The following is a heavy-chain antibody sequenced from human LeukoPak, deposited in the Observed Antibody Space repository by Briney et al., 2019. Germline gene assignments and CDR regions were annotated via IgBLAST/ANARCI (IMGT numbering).Heavy chain of an antibody. CDR1: GGSISSSSYY. Sequence: PSESLSLTCTISGGSISSSSYYWGWIRQPPGKGLEWIGSIYDSGSTYYNPSLKRRVTISVDRSKIQFSLELSSVTAADTAVYYCARGKVVVVVAAAASLNWFDLWGQGTLVTVSS. J-gene: IGHJ5*02. CDR2: IYDSGST. V-gene: IGHV4-39*01. D-gene: IGHD2-15*01. CDR3: ARGKVVVVVAAAASLNWFDL.